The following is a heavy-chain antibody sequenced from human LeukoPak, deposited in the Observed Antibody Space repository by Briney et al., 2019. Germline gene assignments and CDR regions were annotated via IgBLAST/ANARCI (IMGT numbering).Heavy chain of an antibody. V-gene: IGHV1-18*04. J-gene: IGHJ4*02. CDR2: ISAYNGNT. CDR1: GYTFTGYY. Sequence: ASVKVSCKASGYTFTGYYVHWVRQAPGQGLEWMGWISAYNGNTNYAQKLQGRVTMTTDTSTSTAYMELRSLRSDDTAVYYCASIPPPSPGSGTQPYYFDYWGQGTLVTVSS. D-gene: IGHD3-10*01. CDR3: ASIPPPSPGSGTQPYYFDY.